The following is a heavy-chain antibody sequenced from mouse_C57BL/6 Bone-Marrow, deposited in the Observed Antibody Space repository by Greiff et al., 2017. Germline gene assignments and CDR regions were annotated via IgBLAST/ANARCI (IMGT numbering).Heavy chain of an antibody. Sequence: EVHLVESGGGLVKPGGSLKLSCAASGFTFSSYAMSWVRQTPDKRLEGVATISDGGSYTYYPDNVKGRFTISRDNAKNHLYLQMSHLKSEDTSMYYCARGNWDEVGFDYWGQGTTLTVSS. V-gene: IGHV5-4*01. J-gene: IGHJ2*01. CDR3: ARGNWDEVGFDY. CDR2: ISDGGSYT. D-gene: IGHD4-1*01. CDR1: GFTFSSYA.